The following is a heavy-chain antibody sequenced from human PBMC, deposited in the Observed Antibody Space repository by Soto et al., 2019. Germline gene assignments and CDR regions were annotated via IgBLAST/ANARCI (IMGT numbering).Heavy chain of an antibody. CDR2: IYYSGST. Sequence: PSETLSLTCTVSGGSISSYYWSWIRQPPGKGLEWIGYIYYSGSTNYNPSLKSRVTILVDTSKNQFSLKLSSVTAADTAVYYCARGWGEAFDYWGQGTLVTVSS. J-gene: IGHJ4*02. V-gene: IGHV4-59*01. D-gene: IGHD3-16*01. CDR3: ARGWGEAFDY. CDR1: GGSISSYY.